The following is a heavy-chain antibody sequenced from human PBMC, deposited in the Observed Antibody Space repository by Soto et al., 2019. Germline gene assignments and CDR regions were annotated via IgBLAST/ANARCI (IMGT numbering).Heavy chain of an antibody. Sequence: PGGSLRLSCAASGFTFSSYWMHWVRQAPGKGLVWVSRINSDGSSTSYADSVKGRFTISRDNAKNTLYLQMNSLRAEDMAVFYCARDPRGSGSYYYYYYYMDVWGKGTTVTVSS. CDR3: ARDPRGSGSYYYYYYYMDV. CDR1: GFTFSSYW. D-gene: IGHD3-10*01. V-gene: IGHV3-74*01. J-gene: IGHJ6*03. CDR2: INSDGSST.